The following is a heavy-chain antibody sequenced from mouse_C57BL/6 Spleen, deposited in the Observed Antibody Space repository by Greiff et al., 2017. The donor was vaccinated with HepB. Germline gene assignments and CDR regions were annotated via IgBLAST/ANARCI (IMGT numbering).Heavy chain of an antibody. D-gene: IGHD1-1*01. CDR3: ARWGCITTVVATIFDV. V-gene: IGHV1-22*01. J-gene: IGHJ1*03. Sequence: EVQLQQSGPELVKPGASVKMSCKASGYTFTDYNMHWVKQSHGKSLEWMGYINPNNGGTSYNQKFKGKATLTVNKSSSTAYMELRSLTSEDSAVYYCARWGCITTVVATIFDVWGTGTTVTVSS. CDR2: INPNNGGT. CDR1: GYTFTDYN.